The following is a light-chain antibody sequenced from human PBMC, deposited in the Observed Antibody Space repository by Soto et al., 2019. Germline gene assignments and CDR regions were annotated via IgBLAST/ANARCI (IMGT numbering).Light chain of an antibody. CDR3: QSFDSSLSGVV. CDR1: SSNLGAGYY. CDR2: GID. J-gene: IGLJ2*01. Sequence: QSVLTQPPSVSGAPGQGVTISCTGSSSNLGAGYYVQWYQQLPRTAPRLLMYGIDNRPSGVPDRFSGSKSGTSASLAITGLQAEDEADYYCQSFDSSLSGVVFGGGTKVTVL. V-gene: IGLV1-40*01.